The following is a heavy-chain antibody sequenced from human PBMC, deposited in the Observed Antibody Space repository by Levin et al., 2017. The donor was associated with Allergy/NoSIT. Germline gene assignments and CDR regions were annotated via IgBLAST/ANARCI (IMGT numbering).Heavy chain of an antibody. CDR2: ISGSGGST. D-gene: IGHD3-16*01. CDR1: GFTFSSYA. J-gene: IGHJ4*02. Sequence: GESLKISCAASGFTFSSYAMSWVRQAPGKGLEWVSAISGSGGSTYYADSVKGRFTISRDNSKNTLYLQMNSLRAEDTAVYYCAKATITFGGVMLTHFDYWGQGTLVTVSS. V-gene: IGHV3-23*01. CDR3: AKATITFGGVMLTHFDY.